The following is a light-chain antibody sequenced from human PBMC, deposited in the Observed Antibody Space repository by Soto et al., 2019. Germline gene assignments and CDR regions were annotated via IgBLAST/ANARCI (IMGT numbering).Light chain of an antibody. CDR3: MQGTHWPPT. CDR1: QSIVYSDGNAY. Sequence: DVVMTQSPLSLPVTLGQPASISCRSSQSIVYSDGNAYLSWFQQSPGQSPRRLIYKASNRDSGVPDRFSGSGSGTDFTLQSNRVDAEDVGSYYCMQGTHWPPTFGRGPRVEIK. CDR2: KAS. V-gene: IGKV2-30*01. J-gene: IGKJ1*01.